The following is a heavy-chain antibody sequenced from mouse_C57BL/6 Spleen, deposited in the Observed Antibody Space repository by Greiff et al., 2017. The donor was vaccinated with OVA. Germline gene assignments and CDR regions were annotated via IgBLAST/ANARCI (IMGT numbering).Heavy chain of an antibody. Sequence: QVQLQQPGAELVRPGSSVKLSCKASGYTFTSYWMHWVKQRPIQGLEWIGNIDPSDSETHYNQKFKDKATLTVDKSSSTAYMQLSSLTSEDSAVYYCARLHYYGSSYVGCAYWGQGTLVTVSA. CDR1: GYTFTSYW. CDR2: IDPSDSET. J-gene: IGHJ3*01. D-gene: IGHD1-1*01. CDR3: ARLHYYGSSYVGCAY. V-gene: IGHV1-52*01.